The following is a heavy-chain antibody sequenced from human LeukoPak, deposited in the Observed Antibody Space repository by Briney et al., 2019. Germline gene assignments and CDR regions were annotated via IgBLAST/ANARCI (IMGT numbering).Heavy chain of an antibody. CDR1: GGSITTYY. D-gene: IGHD1-26*01. J-gene: IGHJ4*02. Sequence: SETLSLTCTVSGGSITTYYWSWIRQSPGKGLEWIGYIYPGGTTSYNPSLTSRVTILLDRSRSQFSLKLSSVTAADTAVYYCARQVGSSRIDYWGQGTLVTVSS. CDR2: IYPGGTT. CDR3: ARQVGSSRIDY. V-gene: IGHV4-59*08.